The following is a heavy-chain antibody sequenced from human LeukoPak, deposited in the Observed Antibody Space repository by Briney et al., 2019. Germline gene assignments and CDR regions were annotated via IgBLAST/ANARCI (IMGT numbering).Heavy chain of an antibody. CDR3: ARRNYGSGSYYLLPVDPSYYYMDV. V-gene: IGHV3-21*01. Sequence: GGSLRLSCAASGFTFSSYSMNWVRQAPGKGLEWVSSISSSSSYIYYADSVKGRFTTSRDNAKNSLYLQMNSLRAEDTAVYYCARRNYGSGSYYLLPVDPSYYYMDVWGKGTTVTISS. CDR2: ISSSSSYI. CDR1: GFTFSSYS. J-gene: IGHJ6*03. D-gene: IGHD3-10*01.